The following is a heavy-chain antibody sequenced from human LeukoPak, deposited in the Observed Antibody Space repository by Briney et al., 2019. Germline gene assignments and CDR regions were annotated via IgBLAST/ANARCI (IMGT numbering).Heavy chain of an antibody. D-gene: IGHD4-17*01. J-gene: IGHJ4*02. Sequence: SETLSLTCTASGGPISSYYWSWIRQPPGKGLEWIGYIYYSGSTNYNPSLKSRVTISVDTSKNQFSLKLSSVTAADTAVYYCASLYGDYAPFDYWGQGTLVTVSS. CDR1: GGPISSYY. CDR2: IYYSGST. V-gene: IGHV4-59*01. CDR3: ASLYGDYAPFDY.